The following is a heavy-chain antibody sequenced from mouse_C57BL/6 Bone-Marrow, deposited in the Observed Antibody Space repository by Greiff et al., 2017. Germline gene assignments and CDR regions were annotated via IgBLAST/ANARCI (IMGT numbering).Heavy chain of an antibody. CDR2: IYIGNGYT. V-gene: IGHV1-58*01. Sequence: VQLKESGAELVRPGSSVKMSCKTSGYTFTSYGINWVKQRPGQGLEWIGYIYIGNGYTEYNEKFKGKATLTSDTSSSTAYMQLSSLSSEGSAIYFCARWGFITTVVAPFDDWGQGTTLTVSS. CDR1: GYTFTSYG. D-gene: IGHD1-1*01. CDR3: ARWGFITTVVAPFDD. J-gene: IGHJ2*01.